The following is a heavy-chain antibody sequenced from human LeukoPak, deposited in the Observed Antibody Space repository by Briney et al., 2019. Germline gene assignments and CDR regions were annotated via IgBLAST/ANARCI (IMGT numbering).Heavy chain of an antibody. CDR2: ISGSGGST. V-gene: IGHV3-23*01. J-gene: IGHJ4*02. CDR3: AKVSTPQFYFDY. Sequence: GGPLRLSCAASGFTFSSYAMSWVRQAPGKGLEWVSAISGSGGSTYYADSVKGRFTISRDNSKNTLYLQMNSLRAEDTAVYYCAKVSTPQFYFDYWGQGTLVTVSS. CDR1: GFTFSSYA. D-gene: IGHD2/OR15-2a*01.